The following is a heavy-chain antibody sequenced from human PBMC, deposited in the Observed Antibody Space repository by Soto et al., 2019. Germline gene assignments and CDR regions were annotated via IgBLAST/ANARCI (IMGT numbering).Heavy chain of an antibody. J-gene: IGHJ5*02. Sequence: PGESLKISWKGSGYIFTSYWIGCWLQMPVKVLEWMGIIYPGDSDTRYSPSFQGQVTISADKSISTAYLQWSSLKASDTAMYYCARRHSSTNWFDPWGQGTLVTVSS. CDR3: ARRHSSTNWFDP. CDR1: GYIFTSYW. CDR2: IYPGDSDT. V-gene: IGHV5-51*01. D-gene: IGHD6-13*01.